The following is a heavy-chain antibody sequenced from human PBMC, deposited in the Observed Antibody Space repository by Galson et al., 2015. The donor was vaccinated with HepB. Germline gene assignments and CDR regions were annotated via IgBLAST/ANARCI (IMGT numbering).Heavy chain of an antibody. Sequence: SVKVSCKASGYTFTAYHMHWVRQAPGQGLEWMGWINPNGGGTNYAQNFQGRVTMTRDTSISTAYMELRSLRSDDTAVYYCTRDDRVGAASYFDYWGQGTLVTVSS. CDR1: GYTFTAYH. D-gene: IGHD3-3*01. V-gene: IGHV1-2*02. J-gene: IGHJ4*02. CDR2: INPNGGGT. CDR3: TRDDRVGAASYFDY.